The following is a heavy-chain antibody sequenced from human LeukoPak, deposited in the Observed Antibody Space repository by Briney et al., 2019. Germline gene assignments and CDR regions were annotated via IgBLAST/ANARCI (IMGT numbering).Heavy chain of an antibody. V-gene: IGHV4-39*01. CDR2: IYYSGST. CDR3: AKSGGYGLIDY. D-gene: IGHD6-25*01. J-gene: IGHJ4*01. CDR1: GGSISSSSYY. Sequence: SETLSLTCTVSGGSISSSSYYWGWIRQPPGKGLEWIGSIYYSGSTYYNPSLKSRVTISVDTSKNQFSLKLRSVTAADTAVYYCAKSGGYGLIDYWGQGTLVTVSS.